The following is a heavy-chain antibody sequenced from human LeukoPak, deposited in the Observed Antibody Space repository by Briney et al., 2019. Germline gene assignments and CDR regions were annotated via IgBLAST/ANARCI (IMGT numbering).Heavy chain of an antibody. V-gene: IGHV1-2*06. Sequence: GASVKVSCKASGYTFIDYHMHWVRQAPGQGLEWMGRIHPSSGATNYAQRFQGRLTLTTDTSINTAYMELSRLTSDDTAVYYCARDLPFEGWGQGTLVTVSS. D-gene: IGHD2/OR15-2a*01. CDR1: GYTFIDYH. CDR3: ARDLPFEG. CDR2: IHPSSGAT. J-gene: IGHJ1*01.